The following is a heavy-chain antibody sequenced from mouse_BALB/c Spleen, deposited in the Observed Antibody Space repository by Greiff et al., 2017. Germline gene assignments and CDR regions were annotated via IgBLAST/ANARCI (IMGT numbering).Heavy chain of an antibody. J-gene: IGHJ4*01. V-gene: IGHV1-7*01. CDR2: INPSTGYT. Sequence: QVQLQQSGAELAKPGASVKMSCKASGYTFTSYWMHWVKQRTGQGLEWIGYINPSTGYTEYNQKFKDKATLTADKSSSTAYMQLSSLTSEDSAVYYCARGWLRLGYYYAMDYWGQGTSVTVSS. D-gene: IGHD2-2*01. CDR1: GYTFTSYW. CDR3: ARGWLRLGYYYAMDY.